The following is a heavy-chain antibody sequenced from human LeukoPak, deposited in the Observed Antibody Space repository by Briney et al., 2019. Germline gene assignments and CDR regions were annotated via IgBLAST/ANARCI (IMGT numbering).Heavy chain of an antibody. CDR3: ARDFVERSGYAPNWFDP. Sequence: ASVRVSCKASGYTFTSYGISWVRQAPGQGLEWMGWISAYNGSTNYAQKLQGRVTMTTDTSTSTAYMELRGLRSDDTAVYYCARDFVERSGYAPNWFDPWGQGTLVTVSS. CDR2: ISAYNGST. CDR1: GYTFTSYG. J-gene: IGHJ5*02. V-gene: IGHV1-18*01. D-gene: IGHD5-12*01.